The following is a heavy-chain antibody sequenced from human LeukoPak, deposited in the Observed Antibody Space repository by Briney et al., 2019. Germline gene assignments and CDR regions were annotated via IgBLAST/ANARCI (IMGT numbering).Heavy chain of an antibody. J-gene: IGHJ4*02. CDR1: GGTFSSYA. Sequence: SVKVSCKASGGTFSSYAISWVRQAPGQGLEWMGGIIPIFGTANYAQKLQDRVTMTTDTSTSTAYMELRSLRSDDTAVYYCARSSPLHYDSSGPRFDYWGQGTLVTVSS. CDR2: IIPIFGTA. D-gene: IGHD3-22*01. V-gene: IGHV1-69*05. CDR3: ARSSPLHYDSSGPRFDY.